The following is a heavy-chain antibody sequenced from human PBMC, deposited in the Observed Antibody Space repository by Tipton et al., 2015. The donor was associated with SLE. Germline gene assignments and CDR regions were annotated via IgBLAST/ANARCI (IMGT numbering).Heavy chain of an antibody. CDR2: IYSGGST. CDR1: GFTVSSKY. CDR3: ARLEDLNPNYYDSSGPPGY. D-gene: IGHD3-22*01. V-gene: IGHV3-66*01. Sequence: QLVQSGGGLVQPGGSLRLSCAASGFTVSSKYMSWVRQAPGKGLEWVSVIYSGGSTYYADSVKGRFTISRDNSKNTLYLQMNSLRAEDTAVYYCARLEDLNPNYYDSSGPPGYWGQGTLVTVSS. J-gene: IGHJ4*02.